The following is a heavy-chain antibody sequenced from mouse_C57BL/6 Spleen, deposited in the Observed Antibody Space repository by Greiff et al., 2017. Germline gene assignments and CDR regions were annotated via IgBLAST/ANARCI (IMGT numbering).Heavy chain of an antibody. CDR1: GYTFTSYW. Sequence: VQLQQSGAELVRPGSSVKLSCKASGYTFTSYWMHWVKQRPIQGLEWIGNIDPTNSGTHYNQKFKDKATLTVDKSSSTAYMQLRSLTSEDSAVCYCARGGYDVGYFDYWGQGTTLTVSS. D-gene: IGHD2-2*01. V-gene: IGHV1-52*01. CDR2: IDPTNSGT. J-gene: IGHJ2*01. CDR3: ARGGYDVGYFDY.